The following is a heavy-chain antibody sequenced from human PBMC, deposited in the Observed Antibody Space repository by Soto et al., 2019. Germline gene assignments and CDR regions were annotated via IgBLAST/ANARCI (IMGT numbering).Heavy chain of an antibody. D-gene: IGHD5-18*01. CDR3: ARAPTSDVDTAMVYYFDY. Sequence: GGSLRLSCAASGFTFSSYAMHWVRQAPGKGLEWVAVISYDGSNKYYADSVKGRFTISRDNSKNTLYLQMNSLRAEDTAVYYCARAPTSDVDTAMVYYFDYWGQGTLVTVSS. CDR2: ISYDGSNK. V-gene: IGHV3-30-3*01. J-gene: IGHJ4*02. CDR1: GFTFSSYA.